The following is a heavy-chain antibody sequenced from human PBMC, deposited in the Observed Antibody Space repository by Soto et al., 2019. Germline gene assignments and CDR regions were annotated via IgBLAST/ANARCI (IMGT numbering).Heavy chain of an antibody. CDR2: IYYSGST. D-gene: IGHD3-22*01. CDR1: GGSISSSSYY. V-gene: IGHV4-39*01. CDR3: VRLIKKGSGWKGPDY. Sequence: QLQLQESGPGLVKPSETLSLTSTVSGGSISSSSYYWVWMRQPPGKGLEWIGSIYYSGSTYYNPSLKSRVTISVDTSKNQFFLELSTVTAADTALYYCVRLIKKGSGWKGPDYWGQGTLVTVSS. J-gene: IGHJ4*02.